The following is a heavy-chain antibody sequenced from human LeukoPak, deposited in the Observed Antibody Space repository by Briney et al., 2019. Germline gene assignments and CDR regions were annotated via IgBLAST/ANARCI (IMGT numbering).Heavy chain of an antibody. CDR2: ISISGSTI. V-gene: IGHV3-48*03. D-gene: IGHD2-2*01. Sequence: GGSLRLSCAASGFTFNNYEMNWVRQAPGKGLEWVSYISISGSTIYYADSVKGRFTIFRDNAKNSLYLQMNSLRAEGTAVYYCARKFCSSTSSCYGYFDYWGQGTLVTVSS. CDR1: GFTFNNYE. CDR3: ARKFCSSTSSCYGYFDY. J-gene: IGHJ4*02.